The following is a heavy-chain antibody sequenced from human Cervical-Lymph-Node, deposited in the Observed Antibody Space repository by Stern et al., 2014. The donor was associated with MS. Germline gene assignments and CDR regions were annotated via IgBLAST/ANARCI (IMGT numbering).Heavy chain of an antibody. CDR2: MNPNSGNT. CDR3: ARRGSRGMDV. V-gene: IGHV1-8*02. CDR1: RDTFAFYD. Sequence: VQLVESGAEVKKPGASVKVSCKASRDTFAFYDINWVRQATGQGLEWMGWMNPNSGNTGYAQKFQGRVTMTRDTSIRTAYMELSSLRSEDTAVYFCARRGSRGMDVWGKGTTVIVSS. J-gene: IGHJ6*04. D-gene: IGHD2-15*01.